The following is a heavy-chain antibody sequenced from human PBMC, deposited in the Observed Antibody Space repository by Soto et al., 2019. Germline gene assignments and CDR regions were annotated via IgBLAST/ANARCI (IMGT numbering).Heavy chain of an antibody. V-gene: IGHV1-69*08. CDR1: GTIFSSYT. CDR3: ARGLGGRMDD. J-gene: IGHJ6*02. D-gene: IGHD3-16*01. Sequence: QVQLVQSGAEVKKPGSSVRVSCKASGTIFSSYTISWVRQAPGQGLEWMGRIIPILGETNSAQKFQDRVTLNAYKSTNTAYMELNSLRLEDTAVYYCARGLGGRMDDWGQRTTVTVSS. CDR2: IIPILGET.